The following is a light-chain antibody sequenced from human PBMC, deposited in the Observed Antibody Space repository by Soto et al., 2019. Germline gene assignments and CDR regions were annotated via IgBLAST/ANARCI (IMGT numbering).Light chain of an antibody. Sequence: EVVLAQSPGTLSLSPGGRAALSCGASQSVSSSYLAWYQQKPGQVPRLLIYGASNRATGVSARFSGSGSGTEFILTISSLQGDDFAASYCQHYNTYPYTLRHGTKVDIK. J-gene: IGKJ2*01. V-gene: IGKV3D-7*01. CDR2: GAS. CDR1: QSVSSSY. CDR3: QHYNTYPYT.